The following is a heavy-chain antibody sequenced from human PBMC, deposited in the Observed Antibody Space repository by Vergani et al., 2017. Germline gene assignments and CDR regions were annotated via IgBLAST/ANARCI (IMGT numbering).Heavy chain of an antibody. J-gene: IGHJ4*02. CDR2: INPNSGGT. CDR3: ARVSGGAVAGSFDY. Sequence: QVQLVQSGAEVKKPGASVKVSCKASGYTFTGYYMHWVRQAPGQGLEWMGWINPNSGGTNYAQKCQGWVTMTRDTSLSTAYMELRRLRSDDTAVYYCARVSGGAVAGSFDYWGQGTLVTVSS. V-gene: IGHV1-2*04. D-gene: IGHD6-19*01. CDR1: GYTFTGYY.